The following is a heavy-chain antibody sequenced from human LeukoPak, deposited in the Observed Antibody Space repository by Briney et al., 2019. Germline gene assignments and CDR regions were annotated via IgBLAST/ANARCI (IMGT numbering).Heavy chain of an antibody. Sequence: SQTLSLTCAISGDNVSGNSTAYNWIRQSPSRGLEWLGSTYYRSKWYNDYAVSVKSRITVNPDTSRNQLSLQLNSVTPEDTAVYYCARGGQGDGYSADEAFDFWGQGTMVTVSS. CDR2: TYYRSKWYN. CDR1: GDNVSGNSTA. CDR3: ARGGQGDGYSADEAFDF. D-gene: IGHD5-24*01. V-gene: IGHV6-1*01. J-gene: IGHJ3*01.